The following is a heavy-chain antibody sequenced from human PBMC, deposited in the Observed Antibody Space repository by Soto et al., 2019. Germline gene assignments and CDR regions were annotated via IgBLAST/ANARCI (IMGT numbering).Heavy chain of an antibody. V-gene: IGHV1-18*04. CDR1: GYTFTSYG. CDR2: ISAFNGDT. D-gene: IGHD6-25*01. CDR3: AREAGWQRMVPYD. J-gene: IGHJ4*02. Sequence: QVQLVQSGTEVKKPGASVNVSCKAFGYTFTSYGFSWVRQVPGQGLEWLGWISAFNGDTQYAQTMKGRPTVTTDTSTTTVHMELRSLTPADTAVYYCAREAGWQRMVPYDWGQGTRVTVS.